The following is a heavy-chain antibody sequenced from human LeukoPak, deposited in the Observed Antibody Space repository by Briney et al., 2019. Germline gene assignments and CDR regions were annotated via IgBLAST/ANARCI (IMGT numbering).Heavy chain of an antibody. CDR2: INPNSGGT. D-gene: IGHD3-16*01. CDR3: ARLGHTGDAENHDY. CDR1: GYTFTGYY. Sequence: ASVKVSCKASGYTFTGYYMHWVRQAPGQGLEWMGWINPNSGGTNYAQKFQGRVTMTRDTSISTAYMELSRLRSDDTAVYYCARLGHTGDAENHDYWGQGTLVTVSS. V-gene: IGHV1-2*02. J-gene: IGHJ4*02.